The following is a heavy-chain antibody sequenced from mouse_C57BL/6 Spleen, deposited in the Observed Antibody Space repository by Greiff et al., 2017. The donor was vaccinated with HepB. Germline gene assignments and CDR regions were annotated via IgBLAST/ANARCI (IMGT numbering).Heavy chain of an antibody. CDR3: ARFHSNPYYAMDY. J-gene: IGHJ4*01. CDR2: IWSGGST. CDR1: GFSLTSYG. V-gene: IGHV2-2*01. D-gene: IGHD2-5*01. Sequence: VQLQQSGPGLVQPSQSLSITCTVSGFSLTSYGVHWVRQSPGKGLEWLGVIWSGGSTDYNAAFISRLSISKDNSTSQVFFKMNSLQADDTAIYYCARFHSNPYYAMDYWGQGTSVTVSS.